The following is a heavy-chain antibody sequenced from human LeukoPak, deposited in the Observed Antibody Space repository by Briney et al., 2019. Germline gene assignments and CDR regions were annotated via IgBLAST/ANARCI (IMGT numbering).Heavy chain of an antibody. J-gene: IGHJ6*02. CDR1: GGSIRSSYYY. D-gene: IGHD3-22*01. V-gene: IGHV4-39*07. Sequence: SETLSLTCTVSGGSIRSSYYYWGWIRQPPGKGLEWIGSIYDSGSTYYNPSLKSRVTISVDTSKNQFSLKLSSVTAADTAVYYCARDQYYDSSGYYSYYYYGMDVWGQGTTVTVSS. CDR3: ARDQYYDSSGYYSYYYYGMDV. CDR2: IYDSGST.